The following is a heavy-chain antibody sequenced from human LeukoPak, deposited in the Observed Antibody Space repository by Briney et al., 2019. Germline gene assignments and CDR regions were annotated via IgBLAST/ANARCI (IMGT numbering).Heavy chain of an antibody. Sequence: SETLSLTCAVHGGSFSGYHWNWIRQSPGKGLKWIGEINDRGHTNYNPSLETRVSVSVDTSKKQFSLRLSSVTAADTAVYYCARDPTTVVTTPYYFDFWGQGTLVTVSS. J-gene: IGHJ4*02. CDR2: INDRGHT. CDR3: ARDPTTVVTTPYYFDF. V-gene: IGHV4-34*01. D-gene: IGHD4-23*01. CDR1: GGSFSGYH.